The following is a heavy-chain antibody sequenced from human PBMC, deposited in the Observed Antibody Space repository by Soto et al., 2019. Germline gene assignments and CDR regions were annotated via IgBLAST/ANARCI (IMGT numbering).Heavy chain of an antibody. V-gene: IGHV5-51*01. CDR1: GYSFTSYW. Sequence: GESLKISCKGSGYSFTSYWIGWVRQMPGKGLEWMGIIYPGDSDTRYSPSFQGQVTISADKSISTAYLQWSSLKAPDTAMYYCARYCSGGSCYSSNRTYYYYYMDVWGKGTTVTVSS. D-gene: IGHD2-15*01. J-gene: IGHJ6*03. CDR3: ARYCSGGSCYSSNRTYYYYYMDV. CDR2: IYPGDSDT.